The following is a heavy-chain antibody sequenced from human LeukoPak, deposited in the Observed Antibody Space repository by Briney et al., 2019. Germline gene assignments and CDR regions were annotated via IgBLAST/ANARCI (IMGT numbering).Heavy chain of an antibody. V-gene: IGHV3-23*01. J-gene: IGHJ6*04. CDR2: ISGSGGST. CDR3: AKGGVMVRGVIIDYYGMDV. CDR1: GFTCRGYA. Sequence: PGGSLRLSCEASGFTCRGYAMSWVRQPPGKGLEWVSAISGSGGSTYYADSVKGRFTISRDNSKNTLYLQMNSLRAEDTAVYYCAKGGVMVRGVIIDYYGMDVWGKGTTVTVSS. D-gene: IGHD3-10*01.